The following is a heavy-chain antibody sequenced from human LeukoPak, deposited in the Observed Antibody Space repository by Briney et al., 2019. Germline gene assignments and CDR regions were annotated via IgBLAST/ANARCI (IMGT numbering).Heavy chain of an antibody. CDR1: GFTFSSYG. J-gene: IGHJ4*02. D-gene: IGHD1-26*01. CDR2: IRYDGSNK. V-gene: IGHV3-30*02. Sequence: PGGSLRLSCAASGFTFSSYGMHWVRQAPGKGLEWVAFIRYDGSNKYYAESVKGRFTISRDNSKNTLYLQMNSLRAEDTAVYYCAKDMRGSYLDYWGQGTLVTVSS. CDR3: AKDMRGSYLDY.